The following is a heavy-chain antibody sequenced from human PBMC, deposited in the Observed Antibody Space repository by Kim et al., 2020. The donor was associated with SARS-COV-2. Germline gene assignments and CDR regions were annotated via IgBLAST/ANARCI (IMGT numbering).Heavy chain of an antibody. Sequence: SIYTNYADSVKGRFTISRDNAKNSLYLQMNSLRAEDTAVYYCARMHRGWNLGQGTLVTVSS. V-gene: IGHV3-11*03. CDR3: ARMHRGWN. CDR2: SIYT. J-gene: IGHJ4*02. D-gene: IGHD1-26*01.